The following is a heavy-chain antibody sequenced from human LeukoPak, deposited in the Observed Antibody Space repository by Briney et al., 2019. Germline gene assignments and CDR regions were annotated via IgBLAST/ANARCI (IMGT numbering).Heavy chain of an antibody. V-gene: IGHV3-23*01. D-gene: IGHD3-22*01. CDR2: ISGSGGRT. CDR3: ARHVVAVGFDY. CDR1: GFTFSSYG. J-gene: IGHJ4*02. Sequence: GGSLRLSCAASGFTFSSYGMSWVRQAPGKGLEWVSAISGSGGRTYYADSVKGRFTISRDNSKNTLYLQMNSLRAEDTAVYYCARHVVAVGFDYWGQGTLVTVSS.